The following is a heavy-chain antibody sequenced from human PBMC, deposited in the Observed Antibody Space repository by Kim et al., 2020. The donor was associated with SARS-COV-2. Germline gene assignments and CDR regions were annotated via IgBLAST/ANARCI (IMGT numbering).Heavy chain of an antibody. Sequence: RYSPSFQGQVTISADKSISTAYLQWSSLKASDTAMYYCARGAYGHPPGYWGQGTLVTVSS. J-gene: IGHJ4*02. D-gene: IGHD4-17*01. CDR3: ARGAYGHPPGY. V-gene: IGHV5-51*01.